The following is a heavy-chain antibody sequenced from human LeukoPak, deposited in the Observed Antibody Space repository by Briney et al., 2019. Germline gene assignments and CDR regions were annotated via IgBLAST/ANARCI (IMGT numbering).Heavy chain of an antibody. D-gene: IGHD3-3*01. V-gene: IGHV1-18*01. CDR3: AGDPPLTNYDHYYYSMDV. CDR1: GYTFTSYG. J-gene: IGHJ6*02. Sequence: ASVKVSCKASGYTFTSYGISWVRQAPGQGLEWMGWISAYNGNTNYAQKLQGRVTMTTDTSTSTAYMELRSLRSDDTAVYYCAGDPPLTNYDHYYYSMDVWGQGTTVTVSS. CDR2: ISAYNGNT.